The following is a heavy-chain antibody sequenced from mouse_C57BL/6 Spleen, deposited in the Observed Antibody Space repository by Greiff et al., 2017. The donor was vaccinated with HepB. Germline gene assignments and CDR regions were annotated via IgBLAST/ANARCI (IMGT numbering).Heavy chain of an antibody. CDR1: GYTFTSYW. J-gene: IGHJ3*01. CDR3: ARSGIYYDYDGVAWFAY. V-gene: IGHV1-55*01. Sequence: QVQLQQPGAELVKPGASVKMSCKASGYTFTSYWITWVKQRPGQGLEWIGDIYPGSGSTNYNEKFKSKATLTVGTSSSTAYMQLSSLTSEDSAVYYCARSGIYYDYDGVAWFAYWGQGTLVTVSA. CDR2: IYPGSGST. D-gene: IGHD2-4*01.